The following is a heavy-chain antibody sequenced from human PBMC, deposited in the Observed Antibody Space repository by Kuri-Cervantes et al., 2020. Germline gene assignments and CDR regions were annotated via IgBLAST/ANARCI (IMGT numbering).Heavy chain of an antibody. CDR2: IKSKSSGATT. CDR3: AREWLRFGGLDY. Sequence: GGSLRLSCAASGFTFSGSAMYWVRQASGKGLEWVGRIKSKSSGATTDYAAPVKGRFTISRDNSKNTLYLQMNSLRAEDTAVYYCAREWLRFGGLDYWGQGTLVTVS. J-gene: IGHJ4*02. CDR1: GFTFSGSA. D-gene: IGHD5-12*01. V-gene: IGHV3-15*01.